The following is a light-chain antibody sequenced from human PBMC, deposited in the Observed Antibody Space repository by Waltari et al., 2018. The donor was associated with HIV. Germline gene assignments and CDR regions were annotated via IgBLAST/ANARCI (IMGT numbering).Light chain of an antibody. CDR1: NIGVKS. V-gene: IGLV3-21*04. Sequence: SYVLTQPPSESVAPGKTARITCEGKNIGVKSVHWYQQKPGQAPVLVSYDDDDRPSGIPERFSGSSSGNTATLTINRVEAGDEADYYCQVWDSSSDHRIFGGGTKLTVL. J-gene: IGLJ2*01. CDR3: QVWDSSSDHRI. CDR2: DDD.